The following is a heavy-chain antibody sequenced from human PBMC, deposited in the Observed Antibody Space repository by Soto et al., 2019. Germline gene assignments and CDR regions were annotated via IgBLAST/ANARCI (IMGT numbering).Heavy chain of an antibody. CDR3: ARVSTVTTAFVHGMDV. Sequence: SETLSLTCAVYGGSFSGYYWSWIRQPPGKGLEWIGEINHSGSTNYNPSLKSRVTISVDTSNNQFSLKLSSVTAADTAVYYCARVSTVTTAFVHGMDVWGQGTTVTVSS. D-gene: IGHD4-17*01. CDR1: GGSFSGYY. V-gene: IGHV4-34*01. J-gene: IGHJ6*02. CDR2: INHSGST.